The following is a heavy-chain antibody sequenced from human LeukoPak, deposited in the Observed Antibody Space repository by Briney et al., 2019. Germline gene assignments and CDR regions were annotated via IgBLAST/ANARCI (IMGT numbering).Heavy chain of an antibody. V-gene: IGHV3-53*05. Sequence: PGGSLRLSCAASGFTVSSNYMSWVRQAPGKGLEWVSVIYSGGSTYYADSVKGRCTISRDNSKNTVYLQMNSLRLEDTAMYYCVREANEWRNDVYFEYWGQGTLVTVAS. D-gene: IGHD1-1*01. CDR3: VREANEWRNDVYFEY. CDR1: GFTVSSNY. J-gene: IGHJ4*02. CDR2: IYSGGST.